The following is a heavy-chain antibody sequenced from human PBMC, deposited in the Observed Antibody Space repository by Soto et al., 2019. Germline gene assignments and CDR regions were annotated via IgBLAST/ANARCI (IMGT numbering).Heavy chain of an antibody. V-gene: IGHV1-18*01. Sequence: QVQLVQSGAEVKKPGASVKVSCKASGFTFSYYGFSWVRQAPGQGLEWMGWISAYNGKTDYAQKLQGRVTMTTDTSTSTVYMELRSLRSDDTAVYHFPRNSLSDNTFYGVDVWGQGTTVTVSS. CDR2: ISAYNGKT. J-gene: IGHJ6*02. CDR1: GFTFSYYG. D-gene: IGHD1-20*01. CDR3: PRNSLSDNTFYGVDV.